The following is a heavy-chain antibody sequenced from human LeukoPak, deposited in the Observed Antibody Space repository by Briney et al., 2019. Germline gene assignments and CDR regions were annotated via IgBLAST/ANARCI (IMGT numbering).Heavy chain of an antibody. V-gene: IGHV4-30-4*08. Sequence: PSQTLSLTCTVSGGSISSGDYYWSWIRQPPGKGVEWIGYIYYSGSTYYNPSLKSRVTISVDTSKNQFSLKLSSVTAADTAVYYCARAPPTYCGGDCYSDAFDIWGQGTIVTVSS. D-gene: IGHD2-21*01. J-gene: IGHJ3*02. CDR1: GGSISSGDYY. CDR2: IYYSGST. CDR3: ARAPPTYCGGDCYSDAFDI.